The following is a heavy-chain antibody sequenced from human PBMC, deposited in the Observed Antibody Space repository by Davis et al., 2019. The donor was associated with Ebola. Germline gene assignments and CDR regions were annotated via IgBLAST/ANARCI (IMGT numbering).Heavy chain of an antibody. D-gene: IGHD5-12*01. CDR3: ARWIYEGKAFDI. V-gene: IGHV3-30*02. CDR2: IRYDGSIK. Sequence: PGGSLRLSCAASGFTFNTYGLHWVRQAPGKGPDWVAYIRYDGSIKDNADSVKGRFTISRDNSENTLYLQMNSLRAEDTALYFCARWIYEGKAFDIWGQGTMVTVSS. CDR1: GFTFNTYG. J-gene: IGHJ3*02.